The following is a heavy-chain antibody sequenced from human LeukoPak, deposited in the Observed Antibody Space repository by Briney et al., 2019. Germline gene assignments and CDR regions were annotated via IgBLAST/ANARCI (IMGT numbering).Heavy chain of an antibody. J-gene: IGHJ6*02. CDR1: GYTLTELS. CDR3: ATAYSSSFLRMDV. D-gene: IGHD6-13*01. Sequence: EAPVKVSCKVSGYTLTELSMHWVRQAPGKRLEWMGGFDPEDGETIYAQKFQGRVTMTEDTSTDTAYMELSSLRSEDTAVYYCATAYSSSFLRMDVWGQGTTVTVSS. V-gene: IGHV1-24*01. CDR2: FDPEDGET.